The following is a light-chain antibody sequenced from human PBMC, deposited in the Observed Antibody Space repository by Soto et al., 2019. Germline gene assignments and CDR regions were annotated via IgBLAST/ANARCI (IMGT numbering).Light chain of an antibody. CDR1: QSVLYNSNNKNH. CDR2: GAS. V-gene: IGKV4-1*01. Sequence: DFVMTQAPDSLAVSLGERATINCKSSQSVLYNSNNKNHLGWFQQKPGHPPKLLIYGASFRPSGVPDRFSGSGSGTDFTLTISSLQAEDVAVYYCQQYYSLPFTFGRGTKLEI. CDR3: QQYYSLPFT. J-gene: IGKJ2*01.